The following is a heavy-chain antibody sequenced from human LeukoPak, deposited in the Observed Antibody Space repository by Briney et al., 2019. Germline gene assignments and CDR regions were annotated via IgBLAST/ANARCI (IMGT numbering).Heavy chain of an antibody. CDR1: GFTFSAYW. Sequence: PGGSLRLSCAASGFTFSAYWMSWVRQAPGKGLEWVAKIKQDGSDKHYVDSVKGRFTISRDNAENTLYLQMNSLRAEDTAVYSCARDPSCYDSFDYWGQGTLVTVSS. J-gene: IGHJ4*02. V-gene: IGHV3-7*03. D-gene: IGHD5-12*01. CDR3: ARDPSCYDSFDY. CDR2: IKQDGSDK.